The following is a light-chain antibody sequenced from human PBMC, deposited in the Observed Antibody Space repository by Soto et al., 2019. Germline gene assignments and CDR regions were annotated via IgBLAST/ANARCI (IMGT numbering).Light chain of an antibody. J-gene: IGKJ3*01. Sequence: EIVLTQSPATLSLSPGERATLSCRASQSVSSYLAWSQQKPGQAPRLLIYDASNRATGVPARFSGSGSGTDFTLTISSLEPEDVAVYYCHQRSTWPFTFGPGTKVDVK. V-gene: IGKV3-11*01. CDR3: HQRSTWPFT. CDR1: QSVSSY. CDR2: DAS.